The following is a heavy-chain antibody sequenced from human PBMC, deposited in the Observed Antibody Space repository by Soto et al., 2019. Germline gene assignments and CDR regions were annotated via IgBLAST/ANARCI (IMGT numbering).Heavy chain of an antibody. CDR3: TTESMSSGWALDAFDI. CDR2: IKSKTDGGTT. J-gene: IGHJ3*02. CDR1: GFTFSNAW. D-gene: IGHD6-19*01. V-gene: IGHV3-15*01. Sequence: GGSLRLSCAASGFTFSNAWMSWVRQAPGKGLEWVGRIKSKTDGGTTDYAAPVKGRLTISRDDSKNTLYLQMNSLKTEDTAVYYCTTESMSSGWALDAFDIWGQGTMVTVSS.